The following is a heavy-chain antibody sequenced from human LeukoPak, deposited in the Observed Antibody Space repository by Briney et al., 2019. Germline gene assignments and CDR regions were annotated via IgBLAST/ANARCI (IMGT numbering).Heavy chain of an antibody. Sequence: GGSLRLSCAASGFTFSSYAMSWVRQAPGKGLEWVSAISGSGGSTYYADSVKGRFTIPRDNSKNTLYLQMNSLRAEDTAVYYCAKDPIWAVAGILDNWFDPWGQGTLVTVSS. CDR1: GFTFSSYA. J-gene: IGHJ5*02. CDR2: ISGSGGST. V-gene: IGHV3-23*01. CDR3: AKDPIWAVAGILDNWFDP. D-gene: IGHD6-19*01.